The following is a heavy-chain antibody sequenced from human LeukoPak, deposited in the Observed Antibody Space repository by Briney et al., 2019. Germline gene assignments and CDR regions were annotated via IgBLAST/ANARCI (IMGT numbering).Heavy chain of an antibody. D-gene: IGHD4-23*01. CDR3: ATYDYGGNSPDY. CDR1: GGTFISYA. V-gene: IGHV1-69*04. J-gene: IGHJ4*02. CDR2: IIPILGIA. Sequence: ASVKVSCKGSGGTFISYAISWVRQARGKGLEWMGRIIPILGIANYAQKFQGRVTITADKSTSTAYMELSSLRSEDTAMYYCATYDYGGNSPDYWGQGTLVTVSS.